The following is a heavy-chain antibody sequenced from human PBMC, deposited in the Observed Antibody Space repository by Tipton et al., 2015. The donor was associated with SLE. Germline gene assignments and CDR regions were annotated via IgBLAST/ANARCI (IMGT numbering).Heavy chain of an antibody. CDR2: IYHSGST. CDR3: ARVYPYDKPNFDY. CDR1: GGSISSSSYY. Sequence: TLSLTCTVSGGSISSSSYYWGWIRQPPGKGLEWIGSIYHSGSTNYNPSLKSRVTISVDTSKNQFSLKLSSVTAADTAVYYCARVYPYDKPNFDYWGQGTLVTVSS. V-gene: IGHV4-39*07. D-gene: IGHD3-22*01. J-gene: IGHJ4*02.